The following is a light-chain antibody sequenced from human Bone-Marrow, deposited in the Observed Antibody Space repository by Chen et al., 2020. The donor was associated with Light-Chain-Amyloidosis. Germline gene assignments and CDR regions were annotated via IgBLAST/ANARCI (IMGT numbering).Light chain of an antibody. V-gene: IGKV4-1*01. J-gene: IGKJ1*01. CDR2: WAY. CDR3: HQYFSTPPT. Sequence: DIVMTQSPDSLAVSLGERATINCRSSQSILYSSKNKTYLAWYQQKPGQPPKMLIYWAYTRESGVPDRFSGGGSETDFTLTISSLQAEDVAVYYCHQYFSTPPTFGQGTKVEVK. CDR1: QSILYSSKNKTY.